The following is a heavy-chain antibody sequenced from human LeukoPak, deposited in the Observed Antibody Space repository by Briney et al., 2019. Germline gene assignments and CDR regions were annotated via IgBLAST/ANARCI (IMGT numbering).Heavy chain of an antibody. CDR3: ATTLSPSDSGYDHGGY. V-gene: IGHV1-24*01. Sequence: GASVTVSCKVSGYTLTELSMHWVRQAPGKGLEWMGGFDPEDGETIYAQKFQGRVTMTEDTSTDTAYMELSSLRSEDTAVYYCATTLSPSDSGYDHGGYWGQGTLVTVSS. CDR1: GYTLTELS. J-gene: IGHJ4*02. D-gene: IGHD5-12*01. CDR2: FDPEDGET.